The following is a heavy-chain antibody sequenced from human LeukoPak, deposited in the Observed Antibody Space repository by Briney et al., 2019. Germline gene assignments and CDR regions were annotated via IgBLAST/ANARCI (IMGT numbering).Heavy chain of an antibody. Sequence: GASVKVSCKASGYTFTTYYMHWVRQAPGQGLVWMGLINPSGGGTRYAQKFQGRVTMTRDTSTSTVYTELSSLRSEDTAVYYCASGYKTVSVFDHWGQGTLVTVSS. V-gene: IGHV1-46*01. D-gene: IGHD5-24*01. J-gene: IGHJ4*02. CDR1: GYTFTTYY. CDR2: INPSGGGT. CDR3: ASGYKTVSVFDH.